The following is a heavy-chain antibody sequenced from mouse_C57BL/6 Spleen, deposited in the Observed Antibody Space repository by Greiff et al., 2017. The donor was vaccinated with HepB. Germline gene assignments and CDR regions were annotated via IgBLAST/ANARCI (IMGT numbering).Heavy chain of an antibody. CDR2: ISYSGST. V-gene: IGHV3-2*02. CDR1: GYSITSGYG. D-gene: IGHD1-2*01. Sequence: EVKLQESGPGLVKPSQSLSLTCTVTGYSITSGYGWNWIRQFPGNKLEWMGYISYSGSTNYNPSLKSRISITRDTSKNQFFLQLNSVTTEDTATYYCARTARIKYWGQGSTLRVSS. CDR3: ARTARIKY. J-gene: IGHJ2*01.